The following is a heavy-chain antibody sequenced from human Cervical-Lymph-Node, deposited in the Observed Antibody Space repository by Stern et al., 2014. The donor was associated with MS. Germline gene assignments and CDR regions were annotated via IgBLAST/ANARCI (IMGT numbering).Heavy chain of an antibody. Sequence: DQLVESGGGVVQPGRSLRLSCAASGFTFSSYGMHWVRQAPGKGLEWVAVIWYDGSNKYYADSVKGRFTISRDNSKNTLYLQMNSLRAEDTAVYYCARETSPSSSGGYYYGMDVWGQGTTVTVSS. D-gene: IGHD6-13*01. CDR2: IWYDGSNK. V-gene: IGHV3-33*01. CDR1: GFTFSSYG. J-gene: IGHJ6*02. CDR3: ARETSPSSSGGYYYGMDV.